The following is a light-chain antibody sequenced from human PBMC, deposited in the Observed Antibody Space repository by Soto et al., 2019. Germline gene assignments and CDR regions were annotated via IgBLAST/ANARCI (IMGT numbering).Light chain of an antibody. CDR1: QSVSYN. Sequence: EIVMTQSPATLSVSPGETATLSCRASQSVSYNLAWYQQKPGQGPRLLIYGAFTRATGIPARFSGSGCGTESTLTISSLQAEDFAVYYCQQYKNWPPLTFGGGTKVEIK. CDR3: QQYKNWPPLT. CDR2: GAF. J-gene: IGKJ4*01. V-gene: IGKV3-15*01.